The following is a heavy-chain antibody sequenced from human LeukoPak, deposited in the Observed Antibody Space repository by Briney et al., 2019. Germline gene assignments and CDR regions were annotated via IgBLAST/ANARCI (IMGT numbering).Heavy chain of an antibody. CDR2: INLRGST. Sequence: SETLSLTCAVSGGSFNDYYWNWIRQPPGKGLEWIGEINLRGSTTYNPSLKSRVTISLDEYKNQFSITLSSLTAAAPAAHSCVRHEDSIVFPASVDYGDRETLVTVPS. CDR1: GGSFNDYY. V-gene: IGHV4-34*01. D-gene: IGHD3-22*01. J-gene: IGHJ4*02. CDR3: VRHEDSIVFPASVDY.